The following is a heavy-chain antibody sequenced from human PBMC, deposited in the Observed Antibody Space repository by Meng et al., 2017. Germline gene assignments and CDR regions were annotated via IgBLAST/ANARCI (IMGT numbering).Heavy chain of an antibody. D-gene: IGHD3-16*01. CDR3: ASPKIGRRGSLDY. J-gene: IGHJ4*02. V-gene: IGHV1-69*01. CDR1: GGTVSRYA. CDR2: IIPIFGTA. Sequence: QGELGQAGAEVKKPGSSVKVACKALGGTVSRYAISWVRQAPGQGLEWMGGIIPIFGTANYAQKFQGRVTITADESTSTAYMELSSLRSEDTAVYYCASPKIGRRGSLDYWGQGTLVTVSS.